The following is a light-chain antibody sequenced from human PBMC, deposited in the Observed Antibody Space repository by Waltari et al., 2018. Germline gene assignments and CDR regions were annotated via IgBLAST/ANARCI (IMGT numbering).Light chain of an antibody. V-gene: IGLV2-11*01. J-gene: IGLJ2*01. CDR3: CSYAGSSVL. CDR2: DVT. CDR1: SRDVGGSDS. Sequence: QSALTQPRSVSGSPGQSVTISCTGTSRDVGGSDSVSWYQQHPGEAPKLMIYDVTKRPSGVPDRFSGSKSGNTASLTISGLQVEDEADYYCCSYAGSSVLFGGGTKLTVL.